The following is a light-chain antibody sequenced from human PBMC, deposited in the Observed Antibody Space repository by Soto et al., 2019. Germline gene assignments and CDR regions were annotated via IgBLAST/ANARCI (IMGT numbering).Light chain of an antibody. CDR1: QSVSSNY. V-gene: IGKV3-20*01. CDR2: GAS. CDR3: QQYGGSPRVT. Sequence: EIVLTQSPGTLSLSPGERATLSCRASQSVSSNYLAWYQQKPGQAPRLLIYGASSRATGIPDRFSGSGSGTDFTLTISRLEAEDVAVYYCQQYGGSPRVTFGGGTKVEIK. J-gene: IGKJ4*01.